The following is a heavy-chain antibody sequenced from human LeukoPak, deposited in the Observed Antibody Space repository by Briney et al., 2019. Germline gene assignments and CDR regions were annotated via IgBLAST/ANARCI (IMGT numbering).Heavy chain of an antibody. CDR3: ARNHYYDTLSRAFDI. Sequence: SETLSLTCTVSGYSISSGYYWGWIRQPPGKGLEWIGYIYYSGSTNYNPSLKSRVTISVDASKNQFSLKLSSVTAADTAVYYCARNHYYDTLSRAFDIWGQGTMVTVSS. V-gene: IGHV4-61*01. D-gene: IGHD3-22*01. CDR2: IYYSGST. CDR1: GYSISSGYY. J-gene: IGHJ3*02.